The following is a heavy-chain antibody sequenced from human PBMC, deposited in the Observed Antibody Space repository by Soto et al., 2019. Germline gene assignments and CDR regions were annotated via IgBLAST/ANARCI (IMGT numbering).Heavy chain of an antibody. D-gene: IGHD4-17*01. CDR3: AHRLIIPTGNGDYCLRMDV. CDR2: IHWDDDK. Sequence: SAPTLVYPTQTLTLTCSFPEFSFYSAGAGVGWIRQPPGKALEWLALIHWDDDKYYSPSLRSRLTITKDSSKDQVVLTMTNMDHVDTGTYYCAHRLIIPTGNGDYCLRMDVWAQGTSVPVSS. CDR1: EFSFYSAGAG. V-gene: IGHV2-5*02. J-gene: IGHJ6*02.